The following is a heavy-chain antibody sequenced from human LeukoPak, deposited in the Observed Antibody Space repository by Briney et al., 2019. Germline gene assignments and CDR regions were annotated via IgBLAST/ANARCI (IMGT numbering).Heavy chain of an antibody. CDR3: ARTEHYSDRNGYYYFDQ. CDR2: IWYDGSNQ. CDR1: GFTFRNHG. Sequence: GGSLRLSCAASGFTFRNHGMHWVRQAPGKGLEWVAVIWYDGSNQYYADSVKGRFTISRDDPKNTLYLQMNSLRVEDTAVYYCARTEHYSDRNGYYYFDQWGQGTLVTVSS. V-gene: IGHV3-33*01. D-gene: IGHD3-22*01. J-gene: IGHJ4*02.